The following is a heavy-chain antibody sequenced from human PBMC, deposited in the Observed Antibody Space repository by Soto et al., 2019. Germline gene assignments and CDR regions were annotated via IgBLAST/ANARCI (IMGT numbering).Heavy chain of an antibody. CDR1: GFIFSDYT. J-gene: IGHJ6*02. CDR2: ISSSGGAI. V-gene: IGHV3-48*02. D-gene: IGHD6-13*01. CDR3: ARDHGGSTWFVGVYYFFGLDV. Sequence: EVQLVESGGDLVQPGGSLRLSCAASGFIFSDYTMTWVRQAPGRGLEVVSHISSSGGAIFYAESVKGRFTVSRDNAKNSLYLQMTSLRDDDTAVYFCARDHGGSTWFVGVYYFFGLDVWGQGTAVTVSS.